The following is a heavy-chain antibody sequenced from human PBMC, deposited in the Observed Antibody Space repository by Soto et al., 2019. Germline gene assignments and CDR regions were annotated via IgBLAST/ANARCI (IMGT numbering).Heavy chain of an antibody. Sequence: GGSLRLSCVVSGSTVDDHAMHWVRQAPGKGLEWVSGIFWNSGGVGYADSVKGRFTIFRDKAKNSLYLQMNSLRAEDTALYCCTKDMTAGGADVWGKGTTVTVSS. CDR2: IFWNSGGV. J-gene: IGHJ6*04. CDR3: TKDMTAGGADV. V-gene: IGHV3-9*01. D-gene: IGHD2-21*01. CDR1: GSTVDDHA.